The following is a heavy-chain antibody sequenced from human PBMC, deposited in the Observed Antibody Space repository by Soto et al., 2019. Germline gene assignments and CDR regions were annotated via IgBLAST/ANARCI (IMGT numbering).Heavy chain of an antibody. CDR3: ARAESGSYYYYYGMDV. Sequence: QVQLQESGPGLVKPSQTLSLTCTVSGGSISSGGYYWSWIRQHPGKGLEWIGYIYYSGSTYYNPSLNSRLTKSVDTSKNQFSLKLSSVTAADTAGYYCARAESGSYYYYYGMDVWGQGTTVTVSS. CDR1: GGSISSGGYY. CDR2: IYYSGST. J-gene: IGHJ6*02. V-gene: IGHV4-31*03. D-gene: IGHD1-26*01.